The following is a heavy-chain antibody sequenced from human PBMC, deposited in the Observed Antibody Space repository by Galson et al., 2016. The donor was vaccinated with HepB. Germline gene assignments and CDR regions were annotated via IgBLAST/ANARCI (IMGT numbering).Heavy chain of an antibody. J-gene: IGHJ6*02. D-gene: IGHD3-10*01. V-gene: IGHV3-33*01. CDR1: EFIFSIYN. CDR2: IWYDESNQ. CDR3: ASDMDGMDV. Sequence: SLRLSCAASEFIFSIYNMHWVRQAPGKGLEWVALIWYDESNQYYADSVKGRFTISRDNSKNTLYLQMNNLRAEDTAVYYCASDMDGMDVWGHGTTVTVSS.